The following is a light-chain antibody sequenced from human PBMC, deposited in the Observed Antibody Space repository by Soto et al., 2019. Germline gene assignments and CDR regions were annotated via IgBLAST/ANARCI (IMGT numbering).Light chain of an antibody. CDR1: QSVSSN. Sequence: EIVMTQSPATLSVSPGERATLSCRASQSVSSNLAWYQQKPGQAPRLLIYGASTWATGIPARFSGSGSGTEFTLTISSLQSEDFAVYYCQQYNNWPPSDTFGQGTKLEIK. J-gene: IGKJ2*01. V-gene: IGKV3-15*01. CDR3: QQYNNWPPSDT. CDR2: GAS.